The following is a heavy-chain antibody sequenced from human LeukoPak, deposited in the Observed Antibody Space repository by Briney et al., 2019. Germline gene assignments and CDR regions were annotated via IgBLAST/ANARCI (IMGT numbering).Heavy chain of an antibody. Sequence: GRSLRLSCAASGFTFSSYAMSWVRQAPGKGLEWVSAISGSGGSTYYADSVKGRFTISRDNSKNTLYLQMNSLRAEDTAVYYCAKDIFGVLSSGWYDYFDYWGQGTLVTVSS. D-gene: IGHD6-19*01. CDR1: GFTFSSYA. CDR2: ISGSGGST. CDR3: AKDIFGVLSSGWYDYFDY. J-gene: IGHJ4*02. V-gene: IGHV3-23*01.